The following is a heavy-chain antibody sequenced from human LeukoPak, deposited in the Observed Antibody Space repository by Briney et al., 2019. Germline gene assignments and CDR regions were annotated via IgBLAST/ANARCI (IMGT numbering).Heavy chain of an antibody. D-gene: IGHD2-15*01. CDR2: IQHGGNEI. Sequence: GGSLGLSCVVSGFTLSQYWMSWVRQAPGKGLEWVANIQHGGNEIHYLASVKGRCTIFSDNANKSLYLQMNSLEADDTANYYCANGSGASAESYFDSWGRGTLLTVS. CDR1: GFTLSQYW. J-gene: IGHJ4*02. V-gene: IGHV3-7*01. CDR3: ANGSGASAESYFDS.